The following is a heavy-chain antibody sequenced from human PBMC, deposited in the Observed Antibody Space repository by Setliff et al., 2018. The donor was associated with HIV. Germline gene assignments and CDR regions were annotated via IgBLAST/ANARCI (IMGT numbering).Heavy chain of an antibody. CDR3: AIDGFYYGPCCFHNGGRDY. J-gene: IGHJ4*02. Sequence: ASVKVSCKASGYSLANYAISWVRQVPGHGLAWMGWMSGNNGYTKSAPKVQGRLTFATDISTGTAYMELMSLTSYDTAVYSRAIDGFYYGPCCFHNGGRDYWGQGTPVTVSS. V-gene: IGHV1-18*04. CDR2: MSGNNGYT. CDR1: GYSLANYA. D-gene: IGHD3-10*01.